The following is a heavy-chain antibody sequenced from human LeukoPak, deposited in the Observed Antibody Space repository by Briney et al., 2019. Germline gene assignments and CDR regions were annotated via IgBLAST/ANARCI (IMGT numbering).Heavy chain of an antibody. CDR2: INPNSGDT. CDR3: ARWDLSGYDSTFDY. V-gene: IGHV1-2*02. Sequence: ASVKVSCKASGYTFTGYYMHWVRQAPGQGLEWMGWINPNSGDTNYAQKFQGRVTMIRDTSISTAYMELSRLRSDDTAVYYCARWDLSGYDSTFDYWGQGTLVTVSS. D-gene: IGHD5-12*01. J-gene: IGHJ4*02. CDR1: GYTFTGYY.